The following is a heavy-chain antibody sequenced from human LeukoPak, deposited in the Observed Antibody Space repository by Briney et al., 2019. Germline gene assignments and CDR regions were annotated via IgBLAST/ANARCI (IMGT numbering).Heavy chain of an antibody. J-gene: IGHJ4*02. V-gene: IGHV1-2*02. CDR1: GGTFSSYA. CDR3: ASRSSGSPGSFDY. Sequence: ASVKVSCKASGGTFSSYAISWVRQAPGQGLEWMGWINPNSGGTNYAQKFQGRVTMTRDTSISTAYMELSRLRSDDTAVYYCASRSSGSPGSFDYWGQGTLVTVSS. CDR2: INPNSGGT. D-gene: IGHD1-26*01.